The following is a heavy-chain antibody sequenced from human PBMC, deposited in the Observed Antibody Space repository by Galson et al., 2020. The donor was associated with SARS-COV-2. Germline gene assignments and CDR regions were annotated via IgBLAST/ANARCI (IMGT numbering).Heavy chain of an antibody. J-gene: IGHJ4*02. CDR2: NHYTGSD. D-gene: IGHD3-22*01. CDR3: VKHKGRNGGYFSDC. Sequence: SETLSLTCSVSGGSISTVNYYWGWIRQPPGKGLEWIENNHYTGSDYYNPPLKSRVTISADTTVNQFPLKLSSVPAADSALYYCVKHKGRNGGYFSDCLGQGTLVTVSS. V-gene: IGHV4-39*01. CDR1: GGSISTVNYY.